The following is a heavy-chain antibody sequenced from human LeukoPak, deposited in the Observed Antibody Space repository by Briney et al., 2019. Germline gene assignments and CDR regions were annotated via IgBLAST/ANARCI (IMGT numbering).Heavy chain of an antibody. J-gene: IGHJ4*02. CDR3: TTDRYCGGDCYEVSS. Sequence: SGGSLRLSCAASGFTFSNAWMSCVRQAPGKGLEWVGRIKSKTDGGTTDYAAPVKGRFTISRDDSKNTLYLQMNSLKTEDTAVYYCTTDRYCGGDCYEVSSWGQGTLVTVSS. CDR2: IKSKTDGGTT. D-gene: IGHD2-21*02. V-gene: IGHV3-15*01. CDR1: GFTFSNAW.